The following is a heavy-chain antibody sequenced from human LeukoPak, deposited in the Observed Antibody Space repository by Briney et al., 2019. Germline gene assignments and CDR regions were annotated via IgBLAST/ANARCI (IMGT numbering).Heavy chain of an antibody. CDR3: ARAASLLDDY. V-gene: IGHV3-20*01. CDR1: GLIFDDYG. J-gene: IGHJ4*02. D-gene: IGHD2/OR15-2a*01. CDR2: INWNGAST. Sequence: GGSLRLSCAASGLIFDDYGMSWVRQAPGKGLEWVSGINWNGASTGYADSVKGRFTISRDNAKNSLYLQMNSLRAEDTALYHCARAASLLDDYWGQGTLVTVSS.